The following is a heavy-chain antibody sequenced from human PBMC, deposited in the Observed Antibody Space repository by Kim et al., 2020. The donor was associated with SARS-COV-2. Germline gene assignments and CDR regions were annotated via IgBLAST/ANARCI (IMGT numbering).Heavy chain of an antibody. Sequence: SETLSLTCTVSGGSISSGGYYWSWIRQHPGKGLEWIGYIYYSGSTYYNPSLKSRVTISVDTSKNQFSLKLSSVTAADTAVYYCARDNGGGYQLLSGWFDPWGQGTLVTVSS. CDR2: IYYSGST. J-gene: IGHJ5*02. V-gene: IGHV4-31*03. CDR3: ARDNGGGYQLLSGWFDP. D-gene: IGHD2-2*01. CDR1: GGSISSGGYY.